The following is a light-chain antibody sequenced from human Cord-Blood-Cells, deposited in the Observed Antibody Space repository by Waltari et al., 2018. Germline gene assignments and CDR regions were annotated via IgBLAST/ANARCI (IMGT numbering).Light chain of an antibody. CDR1: SSDVGRYNL. CDR2: EGS. J-gene: IGLJ3*02. Sequence: QSALTQPASVSGSPGQSITISCPGTSSDVGRYNLVSLYQQHPGKAPKLMIYEGSKRPSGVSNRFSGSKSGNTASLTISGLQAEDEADYYCCSYAGSSTLVFGGGTKLTVL. V-gene: IGLV2-23*01. CDR3: CSYAGSSTLV.